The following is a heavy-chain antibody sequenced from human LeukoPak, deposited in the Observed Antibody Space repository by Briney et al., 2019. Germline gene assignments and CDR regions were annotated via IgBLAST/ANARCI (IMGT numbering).Heavy chain of an antibody. CDR2: IKHSGST. CDR1: GGSFSGYC. V-gene: IGHV4-34*01. J-gene: IGHJ4*02. Sequence: SETLSLTCAVYGGSFSGYCWSWIRQPPGKGLEWIGEIKHSGSTNYNPSLKSRVTISVDTSKNQFSLKLSSATAANTAVYYSARGRYGGSDYWGQGTLVTVSS. D-gene: IGHD4-23*01. CDR3: ARGRYGGSDY.